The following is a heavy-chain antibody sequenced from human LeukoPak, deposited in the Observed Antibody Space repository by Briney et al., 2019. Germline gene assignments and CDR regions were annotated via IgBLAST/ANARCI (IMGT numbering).Heavy chain of an antibody. CDR1: GFSFSFYA. CDR3: ARDSSGWSKDY. V-gene: IGHV3-23*01. Sequence: GGSLRLSCAASGFSFSFYAMTWVRQAPGKGLEWVSTISGSGGSTYYADSVKGRFTISRDNSKNTLYLQMKSLRVDDTAVYYCARDSSGWSKDYWGQGTLVTVSS. CDR2: ISGSGGST. D-gene: IGHD6-19*01. J-gene: IGHJ4*02.